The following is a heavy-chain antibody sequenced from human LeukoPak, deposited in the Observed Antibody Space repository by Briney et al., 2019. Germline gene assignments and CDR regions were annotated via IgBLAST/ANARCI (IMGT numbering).Heavy chain of an antibody. CDR1: GGTFSSYA. Sequence: ASVKVSCKASGGTFSSYAISWVRQAPGQGLEWMGGIIPIFGTANYAQKFQGRVTITTDESKSTAYMELSSLRSEDTAVYYCARGADIVVVPAAMTTRFDPWGQGTLVTVSS. D-gene: IGHD2-2*01. J-gene: IGHJ5*02. CDR2: IIPIFGTA. V-gene: IGHV1-69*05. CDR3: ARGADIVVVPAAMTTRFDP.